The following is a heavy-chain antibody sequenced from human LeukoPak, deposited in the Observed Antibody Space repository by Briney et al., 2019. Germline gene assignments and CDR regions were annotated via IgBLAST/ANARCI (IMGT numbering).Heavy chain of an antibody. CDR3: AKGIYSSGWGYFDY. Sequence: GGSLRLSCAASGFTFSNSAMSWVRQAPGKGLEWVSTLSGSGITTCYADSVKGRFTISRDNSKNTLYLQMNSLRAEDTAVYYCAKGIYSSGWGYFDYWGHGTLVTVSS. CDR2: LSGSGITT. J-gene: IGHJ4*01. V-gene: IGHV3-23*01. CDR1: GFTFSNSA. D-gene: IGHD6-19*01.